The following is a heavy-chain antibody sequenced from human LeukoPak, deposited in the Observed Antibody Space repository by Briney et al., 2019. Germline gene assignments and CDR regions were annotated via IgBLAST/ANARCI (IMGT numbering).Heavy chain of an antibody. V-gene: IGHV4-59*01. Sequence: SETLSLTCTVSGGSISSYYWSWIRQPPGKGLEWIGYIYYSGSTNYNPSLKSRVTISVDTSKNQFSLKLSSVTAADTAVYYCAKVTTVVTILHAFDIWGQGTMVTVSS. CDR1: GGSISSYY. CDR2: IYYSGST. CDR3: AKVTTVVTILHAFDI. D-gene: IGHD4-23*01. J-gene: IGHJ3*02.